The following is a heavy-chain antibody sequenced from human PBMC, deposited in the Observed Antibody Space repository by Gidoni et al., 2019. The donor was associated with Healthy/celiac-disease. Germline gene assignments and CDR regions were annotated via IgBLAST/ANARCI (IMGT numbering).Heavy chain of an antibody. CDR1: GFTFSGAA. Sequence: EVQLVESGGGLVQPGGSLKLCCAASGFTFSGAAMHWVRQASGKGLEWVGRIRRKANSYATAYAASVKGRFTISRDDSKNTAYLQMNSLKTEDTAVYYCTRRGDGYNSPPTSWGQGTLVTVSS. J-gene: IGHJ4*02. CDR3: TRRGDGYNSPPTS. CDR2: IRRKANSYAT. D-gene: IGHD1-1*01. V-gene: IGHV3-73*02.